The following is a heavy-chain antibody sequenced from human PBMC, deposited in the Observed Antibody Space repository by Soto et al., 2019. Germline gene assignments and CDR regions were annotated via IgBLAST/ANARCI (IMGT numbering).Heavy chain of an antibody. CDR2: INAGNGNT. Sequence: ASVKVSCKASGYTFTSYAMHWVRQAPGQRLEWMGWINAGNGNTKYSQKFQGRVTITRDTSASTAYMELSSLRSEDTAVYYCARDPHSSSWFDKNRFDPWGQGTLVTVSS. D-gene: IGHD6-13*01. CDR1: GYTFTSYA. V-gene: IGHV1-3*01. CDR3: ARDPHSSSWFDKNRFDP. J-gene: IGHJ5*02.